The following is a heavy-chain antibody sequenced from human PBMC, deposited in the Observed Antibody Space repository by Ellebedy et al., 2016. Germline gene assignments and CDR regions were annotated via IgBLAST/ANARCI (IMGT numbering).Heavy chain of an antibody. CDR2: ISSNGGST. D-gene: IGHD2-21*02. V-gene: IGHV3-64*01. CDR3: ARDADYCGGDCYSGYNWFDP. J-gene: IGHJ5*02. CDR1: GFTFSSYA. Sequence: GESLKISCAASGFTFSSYAMHWVRQAPGKGLEYVSAISSNGGSTYYANSVKGRFTISRDNSKNTLYLQMGSLRGEDTSVYYCARDADYCGGDCYSGYNWFDPWGQGTLVTVSS.